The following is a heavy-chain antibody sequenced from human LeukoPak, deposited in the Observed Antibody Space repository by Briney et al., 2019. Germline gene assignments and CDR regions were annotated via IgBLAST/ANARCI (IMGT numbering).Heavy chain of an antibody. V-gene: IGHV3-48*03. Sequence: PGGSLRLSCAASGFTFSSYEMNWVRQAPGKGLEWVSYISSSGSTIYYADSVKGRFTISRDNAKNSLYLQMNSLRAEDTAVYYCARTGRRWLQLRAHAFDIWGQGTMVTVSS. CDR2: ISSSGSTI. D-gene: IGHD5-24*01. CDR1: GFTFSSYE. CDR3: ARTGRRWLQLRAHAFDI. J-gene: IGHJ3*02.